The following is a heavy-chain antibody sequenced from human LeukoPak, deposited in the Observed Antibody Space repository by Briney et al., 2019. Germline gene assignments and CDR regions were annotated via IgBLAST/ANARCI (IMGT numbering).Heavy chain of an antibody. D-gene: IGHD5-18*01. CDR3: ASEGIQRGIDY. Sequence: SQTLSLTCTVSGGSISSGDYYWSWIRQPPGKGLEWIGYIYYSGGTYYNPSLKSRATISVDTSKNQFSLKLSSVTAADTAVYYCASEGIQRGIDYWGQGTLVTVSS. CDR1: GGSISSGDYY. CDR2: IYYSGGT. V-gene: IGHV4-30-4*01. J-gene: IGHJ4*02.